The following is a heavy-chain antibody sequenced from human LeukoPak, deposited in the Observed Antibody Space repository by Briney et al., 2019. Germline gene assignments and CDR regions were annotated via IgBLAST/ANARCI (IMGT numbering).Heavy chain of an antibody. J-gene: IGHJ3*02. Sequence: ASVKVSCKASGYTFTSYSMHWVRQAPGQGLDWMGIINPSAGTTSYAQNFQGRITMTRDTSTSTVYMELSNLRSEGTAVYYCASAPTFGAFDIWGQGTMVTVSS. V-gene: IGHV1-46*01. D-gene: IGHD3-16*01. CDR3: ASAPTFGAFDI. CDR2: INPSAGTT. CDR1: GYTFTSYS.